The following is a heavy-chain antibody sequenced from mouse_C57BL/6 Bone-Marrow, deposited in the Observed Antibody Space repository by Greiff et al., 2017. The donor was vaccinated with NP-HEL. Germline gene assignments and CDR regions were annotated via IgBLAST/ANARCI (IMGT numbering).Heavy chain of an antibody. V-gene: IGHV1-50*01. Sequence: VQLQQPGAELVKPGASVKLSCKASGYTFTSYWMQWVKQRPGQGLEWIGEIDPSDSSTNYNQKFKGKATLTVDTSSSTAYMQLSSLTSEDSAVYYCAGGSSFDYWGQGTTLTVSS. D-gene: IGHD1-1*01. J-gene: IGHJ2*01. CDR1: GYTFTSYW. CDR2: IDPSDSST. CDR3: AGGSSFDY.